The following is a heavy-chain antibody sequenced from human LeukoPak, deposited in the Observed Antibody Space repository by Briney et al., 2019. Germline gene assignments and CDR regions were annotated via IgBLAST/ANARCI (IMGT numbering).Heavy chain of an antibody. CDR3: SVVPAAIRLRYFDY. J-gene: IGHJ4*02. Sequence: GRSLRLSCAASGSTFSSYTMHWVRQAPGKGLEWVAVISYDGSNKNYADSVKGRFTISRDNSKNTLYLQMNSLRAEDTAVYYCSVVPAAIRLRYFDYWGQGTLVTVSS. CDR2: ISYDGSNK. D-gene: IGHD2-2*01. CDR1: GSTFSSYT. V-gene: IGHV3-30-3*01.